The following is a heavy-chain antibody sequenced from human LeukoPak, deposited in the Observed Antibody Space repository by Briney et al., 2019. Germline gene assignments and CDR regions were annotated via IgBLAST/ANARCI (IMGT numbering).Heavy chain of an antibody. CDR1: GGSISSGDYY. CDR2: IYHSGSS. V-gene: IGHV4-30-4*01. CDR3: ARENGDYYASDAAATFDY. Sequence: PSETLSLTCTVSGGSISSGDYYWSWIRQPPGKGLEYIGYIYHSGSSYYKASLQSRVTISVDTSKNQFSLKLSSVTAADTAVYYCARENGDYYASDAAATFDYWSQGTLVTVSS. D-gene: IGHD3-10*01. J-gene: IGHJ4*02.